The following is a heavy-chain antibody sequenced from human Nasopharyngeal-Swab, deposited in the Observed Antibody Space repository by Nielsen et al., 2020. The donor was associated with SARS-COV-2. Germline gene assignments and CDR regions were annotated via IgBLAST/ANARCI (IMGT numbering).Heavy chain of an antibody. J-gene: IGHJ6*03. CDR2: IYSGGTT. CDR1: EFSVTSNY. D-gene: IGHD1-26*01. Sequence: GGSLRLSCAASEFSVTSNYMYWVRHAPGKGLEWVSVIYSGGTTYYADSVKGRFTISRDNSKNTLYLQMNSLRAEDTAVYYCARGDSGTYDDPYYYLYYYMDVWGKGTTVTVSS. CDR3: ARGDSGTYDDPYYYLYYYMDV. V-gene: IGHV3-53*01.